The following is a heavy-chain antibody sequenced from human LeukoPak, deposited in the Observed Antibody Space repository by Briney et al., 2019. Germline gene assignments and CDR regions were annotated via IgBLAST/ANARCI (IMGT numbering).Heavy chain of an antibody. Sequence: GGSLRLSCTASGFSLNNFDMTWVRQTPGKGLEYVSSIGSAGHTFYAGSLKGRFFISRDTSKNTVYLQVNSLRGEDTAVYFCAKKFPGVSYYFDFWGHGTLVTVSS. D-gene: IGHD2-8*01. J-gene: IGHJ4*01. CDR2: IGSAGHT. CDR3: AKKFPGVSYYFDF. V-gene: IGHV3-23*01. CDR1: GFSLNNFD.